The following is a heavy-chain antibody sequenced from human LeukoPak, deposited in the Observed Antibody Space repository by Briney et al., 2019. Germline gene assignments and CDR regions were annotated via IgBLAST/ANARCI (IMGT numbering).Heavy chain of an antibody. V-gene: IGHV1-8*01. J-gene: IGHJ3*02. CDR2: MNPNSGNT. CDR1: GYTFTSYD. Sequence: ASVKVSCKASGYTFTSYDINWVRQATGQGLEWMGWMNPNSGNTGHAQKFQGRVTMTRNTSISTAYMELSSLRSEDTAVYYCMVTADETGDAFDIWGQGTMVTVSS. CDR3: MVTADETGDAFDI. D-gene: IGHD2-21*02.